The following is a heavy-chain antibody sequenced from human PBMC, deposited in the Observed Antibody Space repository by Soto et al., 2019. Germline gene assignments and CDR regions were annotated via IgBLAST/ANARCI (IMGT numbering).Heavy chain of an antibody. V-gene: IGHV4-59*01. CDR3: ARGVRYFDY. J-gene: IGHJ4*02. Sequence: SETLSLTCTVSGGSISSYFWSWIRQPPGKGLEWIGYIYYSGSTNYNPSLKSRVTISVDTSKSQFSLKLSSVTAADTAVYYCARGVRYFDYWGQGTLVTVSS. D-gene: IGHD3-10*01. CDR2: IYYSGST. CDR1: GGSISSYF.